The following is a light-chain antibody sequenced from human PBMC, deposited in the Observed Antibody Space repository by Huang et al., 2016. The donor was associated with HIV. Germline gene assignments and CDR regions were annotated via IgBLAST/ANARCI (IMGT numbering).Light chain of an antibody. CDR1: QSVSSN. CDR2: GAS. J-gene: IGKJ1*01. V-gene: IGKV3-15*01. Sequence: EIVMTQSPGTLSLSPGERATLSCRPSQSVSSNLAWYQHKPGQAPRLLIYGASTRATGAPARCSGRGSGTEFTLTISSLQSDDFVVYYCQQYQDWPRTFGQGTKVEIK. CDR3: QQYQDWPRT.